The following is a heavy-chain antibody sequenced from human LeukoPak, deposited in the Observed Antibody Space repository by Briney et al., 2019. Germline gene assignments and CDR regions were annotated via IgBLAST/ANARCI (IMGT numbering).Heavy chain of an antibody. Sequence: ASVKVSCKASGYTFTSYDINWVRQATGQGLEWMGWMNPNSGNTGYAQKFQGRVTMTRNTSISTAYMELSSLRSEDTAVYYCARVSTMVGGVIGNYWGQGTLVTVFS. CDR1: GYTFTSYD. CDR3: ARVSTMVGGVIGNY. J-gene: IGHJ4*02. CDR2: MNPNSGNT. V-gene: IGHV1-8*01. D-gene: IGHD3-10*01.